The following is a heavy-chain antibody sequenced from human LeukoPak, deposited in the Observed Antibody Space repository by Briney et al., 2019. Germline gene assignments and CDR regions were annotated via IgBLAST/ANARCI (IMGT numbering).Heavy chain of an antibody. CDR3: AKRSGINYGYFDS. J-gene: IGHJ4*02. D-gene: IGHD1-26*01. CDR1: RFTFSNYA. V-gene: IGHV3-23*01. Sequence: GGSLRLSCAASRFTFSNYAMGCVRQGPGKELEWVSAITGSGDYTDYADSVKGRFTISRDNSKNTAYLQMISLRAEDTAVYYCAKRSGINYGYFDSWGQGALVTVSS. CDR2: ITGSGDYT.